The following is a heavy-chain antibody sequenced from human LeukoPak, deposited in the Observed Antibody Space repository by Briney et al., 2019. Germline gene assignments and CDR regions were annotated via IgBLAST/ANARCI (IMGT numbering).Heavy chain of an antibody. CDR1: GGSISSCCYS. V-gene: IGHV4-30-2*01. D-gene: IGHD3-22*01. Sequence: PSETLSLTCAVSGGSISSCCYSWRWIRQPPGKVLEWNGNIYHSWSTYYNPSLKSRVTISVDRSKNQFSLKLSSVTAADTAVYYCASTYYYDSSGYYPSPYFDYWGQGTLVTVSS. J-gene: IGHJ4*02. CDR2: IYHSWST. CDR3: ASTYYYDSSGYYPSPYFDY.